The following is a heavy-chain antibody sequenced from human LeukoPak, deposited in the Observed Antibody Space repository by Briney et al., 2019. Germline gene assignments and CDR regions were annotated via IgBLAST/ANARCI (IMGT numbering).Heavy chain of an antibody. V-gene: IGHV3-30*18. CDR2: ISYDGSNK. D-gene: IGHD1-26*01. CDR1: GFTFSSYG. CDR3: AKDSGNPGSFDY. Sequence: GGSLRLSCAASGFTFSSYGIHWVRQAPGKGLEWVAVISYDGSNKYYADSVKGRFTISRDNSKNTLYLQMNSLRTEDTAVNYCAKDSGNPGSFDYWGQGTLVTVSS. J-gene: IGHJ4*02.